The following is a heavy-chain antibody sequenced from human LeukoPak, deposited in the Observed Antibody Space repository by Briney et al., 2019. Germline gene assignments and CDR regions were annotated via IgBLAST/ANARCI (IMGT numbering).Heavy chain of an antibody. CDR2: IYYSGST. CDR3: ARAGFFYDTSGYNDAFDI. J-gene: IGHJ3*02. D-gene: IGHD3-22*01. Sequence: PSETLSLTCTVSGGSISSSSYYWGWIRQPPGKGLEWIVSIYYSGSTYYNPSLKSRVTISVDTSKNQFSLKLSSVTAADTAVYYCARAGFFYDTSGYNDAFDIWGQGTMVTVSS. V-gene: IGHV4-39*01. CDR1: GGSISSSSYY.